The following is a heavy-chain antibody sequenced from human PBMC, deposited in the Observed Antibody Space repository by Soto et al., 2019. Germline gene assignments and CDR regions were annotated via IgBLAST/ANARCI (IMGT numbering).Heavy chain of an antibody. J-gene: IGHJ6*02. CDR1: GGSFSGYY. V-gene: IGHV4-34*01. D-gene: IGHD1-1*01. CDR3: ARGRRPNWNYYYYGMDV. CDR2: INHSGST. Sequence: PSETLSLTCAVYGGSFSGYYWSWIRQPPGKGLEWIGEINHSGSTNYNPSLKSRVTISVDTSKNQFSLKLSSVTAADTAVYYCARGRRPNWNYYYYGMDVWGQGTTVTVSS.